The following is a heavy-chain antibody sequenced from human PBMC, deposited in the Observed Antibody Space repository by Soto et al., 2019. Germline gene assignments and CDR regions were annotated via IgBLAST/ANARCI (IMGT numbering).Heavy chain of an antibody. V-gene: IGHV4-31*01. CDR2: IYYSGST. CDR1: GGSVSSGAYY. J-gene: IGHJ3*02. Sequence: QVQLQESDAGLVKASQTLSLTCTVSGGSVSSGAYYWTGIRQRPGKGLEWIGYIYYSGSTYYSPSLKRLLSISLDTSKNQFSQRLSSVTAADTAMYYCARARLRAVYAFDIWGQGTMVTVSS. CDR3: ARARLRAVYAFDI. D-gene: IGHD5-12*01.